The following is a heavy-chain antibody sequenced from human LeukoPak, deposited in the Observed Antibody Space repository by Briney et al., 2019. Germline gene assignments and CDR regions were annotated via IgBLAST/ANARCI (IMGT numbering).Heavy chain of an antibody. J-gene: IGHJ6*03. CDR3: ARDNGDDYGDYGYYYYYMDV. CDR2: IYYSWST. D-gene: IGHD4-17*01. V-gene: IGHV4-59*01. CDR1: GGSISSYY. Sequence: SETLSLTCTGSGGSISSYYWSWIRQPPGKGLEGIGYIYYSWSTNYNPSLKSRVTISVDTSKHQFSLKLSSVTAADTAVYYCARDNGDDYGDYGYYYYYMDVWGKGTTVTVSS.